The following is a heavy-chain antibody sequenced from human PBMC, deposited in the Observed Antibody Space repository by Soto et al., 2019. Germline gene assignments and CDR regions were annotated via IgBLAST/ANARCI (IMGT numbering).Heavy chain of an antibody. CDR1: GFTFSSYA. D-gene: IGHD2-2*01. CDR3: AKEGSYCSSTSCFHWFDP. CDR2: INGGGGST. Sequence: GGSLRLSCAASGFTFSSYAMSWVRQAPGKGLEWVSAINGGGGSTYYADSVKGRFTISRDNSKNTLYLQMNSLRAEDTAVYYCAKEGSYCSSTSCFHWFDPWGQGTLVTVSS. V-gene: IGHV3-23*01. J-gene: IGHJ5*02.